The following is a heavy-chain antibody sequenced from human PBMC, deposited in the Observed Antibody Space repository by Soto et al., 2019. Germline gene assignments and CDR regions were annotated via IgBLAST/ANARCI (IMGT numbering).Heavy chain of an antibody. CDR2: IGGSGGNR. J-gene: IGHJ4*02. CDR1: GFTFTAYA. V-gene: IGHV3-23*01. D-gene: IGHD4-4*01. Sequence: DVQLLESGGGLVQPGGSLRLSCAASGFTFTAYAMTWVRQAPGKGLEWVSAIGGSGGNRYYAGSVRGLFTISRDNSKDTVDLQMNSLRVEDTAVYYCARVASDYINSVDHWGQGILVSVSS. CDR3: ARVASDYINSVDH.